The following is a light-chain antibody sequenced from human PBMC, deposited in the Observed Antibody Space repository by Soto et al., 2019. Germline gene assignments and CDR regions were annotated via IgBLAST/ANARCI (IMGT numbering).Light chain of an antibody. CDR2: GSS. V-gene: IGKV3-20*01. Sequence: ENVLTQSPGTLSLSPGERATLSCRASQTVSSSILAWYQQKPGQAPSLLIYGSSSRASGIPDRFSGSGSGTDFTLTISRLEPEDFAVYYCQQYSSSPYSFGQGTKLEIK. J-gene: IGKJ2*03. CDR3: QQYSSSPYS. CDR1: QTVSSSI.